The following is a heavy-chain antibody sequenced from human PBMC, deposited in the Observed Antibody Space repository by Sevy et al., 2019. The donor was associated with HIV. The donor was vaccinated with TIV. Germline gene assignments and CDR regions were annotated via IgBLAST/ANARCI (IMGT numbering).Heavy chain of an antibody. CDR2: INSKSGGT. CDR1: GFAFTGHH. V-gene: IGHV1-2*02. J-gene: IGHJ5*01. D-gene: IGHD6-25*01. Sequence: ASVKVSCKTSGFAFTGHHLHWVRQAPGHGLEWMGWINSKSGGTNYAQNFQGRVILTSDSSLSTAYMELTSLRPDDTAIYYCAKHPAFLLDSWGQGTLVTVSS. CDR3: AKHPAFLLDS.